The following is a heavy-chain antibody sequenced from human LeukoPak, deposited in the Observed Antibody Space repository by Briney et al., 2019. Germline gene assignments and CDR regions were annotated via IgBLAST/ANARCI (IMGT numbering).Heavy chain of an antibody. D-gene: IGHD2-15*01. CDR3: GRGPYCSGGTCYSQYFDY. V-gene: IGHV1-18*01. CDR2: ISAYNGDT. CDR1: GYTFITYG. J-gene: IGHJ4*02. Sequence: GASVKVSCKASGYTFITYGISWVRRAPGQGLKWMGWISAYNGDTKYAQKRQGRVTISTDTSTSTAYMELRSLRSDDTAVYYCGRGPYCSGGTCYSQYFDYWGQGTLVTVSS.